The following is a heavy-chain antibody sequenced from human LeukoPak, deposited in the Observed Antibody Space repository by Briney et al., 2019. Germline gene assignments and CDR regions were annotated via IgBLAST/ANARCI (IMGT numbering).Heavy chain of an antibody. CDR3: AKDIYDYVWGSYRSFDY. CDR1: GLTFRSYG. J-gene: IGHJ4*02. V-gene: IGHV3-9*01. Sequence: GGSLRLSCAASGLTFRSYGMHWVRQAPGKGLEWVSGISWNSGSIGYADSVKGRFTISRDNAKNSLYLQMNSLRAEDTALYYCAKDIYDYVWGSYRSFDYWGQGTLVTVSS. D-gene: IGHD3-16*02. CDR2: ISWNSGSI.